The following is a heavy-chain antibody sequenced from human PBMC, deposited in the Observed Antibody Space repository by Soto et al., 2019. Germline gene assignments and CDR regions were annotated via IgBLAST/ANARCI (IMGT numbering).Heavy chain of an antibody. V-gene: IGHV1-58*01. CDR1: GFTFTSSA. D-gene: IGHD2-2*01. CDR2: IVVGSGNT. CDR3: AADPCSSTSCTYYYYYGMDV. Sequence: GASVQVSCQASGFTFTSSALQWVRQARGQRLEWIGWIVVGSGNTNYAQKFQERVTITRDMSTSTAYMELSSLRSEDTAVYYCAADPCSSTSCTYYYYYGMDVWGQGTTVTVSS. J-gene: IGHJ6*02.